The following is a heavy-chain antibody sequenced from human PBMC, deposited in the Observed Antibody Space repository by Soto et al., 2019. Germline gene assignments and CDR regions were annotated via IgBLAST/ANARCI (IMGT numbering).Heavy chain of an antibody. Sequence: QVQLVQSGAEVKKPGSSVKVSCKASGGTFSSYAISWVRQAPGQGLEWMGGIIPIFGTANYAQKFQGRVTITADESTSATYMGLSSLRSEDPAVYYCARDRQAAAGTLHRWFDPWGQGTLVTVSS. J-gene: IGHJ5*02. CDR3: ARDRQAAAGTLHRWFDP. CDR2: IIPIFGTA. V-gene: IGHV1-69*01. CDR1: GGTFSSYA. D-gene: IGHD6-13*01.